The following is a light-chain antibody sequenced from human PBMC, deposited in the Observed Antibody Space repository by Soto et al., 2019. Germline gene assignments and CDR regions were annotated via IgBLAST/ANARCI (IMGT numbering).Light chain of an antibody. V-gene: IGKV1-13*02. CDR2: DAS. CDR1: QGISSA. CDR3: QQFNTYIT. J-gene: IGKJ5*01. Sequence: AIQLTQSPSSLSASVGDRVTITCRASQGISSALAWYQQKPGKAPKLLIYDASSLESGVPSRFSGSGSGTDFTLTISSMQPEDFATYYCQQFNTYITLGQGTRPEIK.